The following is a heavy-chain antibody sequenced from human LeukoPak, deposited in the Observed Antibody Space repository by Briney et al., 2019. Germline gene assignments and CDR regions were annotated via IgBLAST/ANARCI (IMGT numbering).Heavy chain of an antibody. V-gene: IGHV3-49*03. CDR2: IRSKAYGETA. CDR1: GFTFGDYA. J-gene: IGHJ4*02. Sequence: GGSLRLSCTASGFTFGDYAMSWFRQAPGKGLEWVGFIRSKAYGETADYAASVKGRFTISRDDSKAIAYLQMDSLKTEDTAVYHCTRDRGAYNLYDYWGQGTLVTVSS. D-gene: IGHD1-1*01. CDR3: TRDRGAYNLYDY.